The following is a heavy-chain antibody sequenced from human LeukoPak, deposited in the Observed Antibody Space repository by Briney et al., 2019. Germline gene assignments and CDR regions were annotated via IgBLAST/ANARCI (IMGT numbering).Heavy chain of an antibody. Sequence: KSSETLSLTCTVSGGSISSSSYYWGWIRQPPGKGLEWIGSIYYSGSAYYNPSLKSRVTISVDTSKNQFSLKLSSVTAADTAVYYCARDKGRRNYIAAVPFYFDYWGQGTLVTVSS. CDR2: IYYSGSA. J-gene: IGHJ4*02. D-gene: IGHD6-13*01. CDR3: ARDKGRRNYIAAVPFYFDY. V-gene: IGHV4-39*07. CDR1: GGSISSSSYY.